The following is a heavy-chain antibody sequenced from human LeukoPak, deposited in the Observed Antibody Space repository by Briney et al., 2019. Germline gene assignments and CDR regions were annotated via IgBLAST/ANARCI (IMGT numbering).Heavy chain of an antibody. D-gene: IGHD6-13*01. CDR2: LIPIFGTA. Sequence: ASVKVSCKASGGTFSSYAISWVRQAPGQGLEWMGRLIPIFGTANYAQKFQGRVTITTDESTSTAYMELSSLRSEDTAVYYCAMGPVAAAGTRFADYWGQGTLVTVSS. V-gene: IGHV1-69*05. J-gene: IGHJ4*02. CDR1: GGTFSSYA. CDR3: AMGPVAAAGTRFADY.